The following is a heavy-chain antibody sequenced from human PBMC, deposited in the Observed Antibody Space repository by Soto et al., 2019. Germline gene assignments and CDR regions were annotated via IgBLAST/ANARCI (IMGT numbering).Heavy chain of an antibody. CDR1: GFTFSSFA. CDR2: VSADGVSS. J-gene: IGHJ4*02. CDR3: AKTRQAPVGTHFFAL. Sequence: QLLESGGGLVQPGGSLRLSCEGSGFTFSSFAMGWVRQAPGKCLEWLSSVSADGVSSFSADSVRGRFRVSRDNSKNTLFLQMRFLRVEDTAVYYCAKTRQAPVGTHFFALWGQGTQVTVSS. V-gene: IGHV3-23*01.